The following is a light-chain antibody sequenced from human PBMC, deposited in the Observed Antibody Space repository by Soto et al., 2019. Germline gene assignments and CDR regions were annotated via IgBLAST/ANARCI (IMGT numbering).Light chain of an antibody. Sequence: QSALTQPASVSGSPGQSITISCTGTSSDFGGYNYVSWYQHHPGKAPKLMIYDVSNRPSGVSNRFSGSKSGNTASLTISGLQAEDEADYYCRSYTSSSSLGVFGTGTKVTVL. V-gene: IGLV2-14*03. CDR1: SSDFGGYNY. J-gene: IGLJ1*01. CDR2: DVS. CDR3: RSYTSSSSLGV.